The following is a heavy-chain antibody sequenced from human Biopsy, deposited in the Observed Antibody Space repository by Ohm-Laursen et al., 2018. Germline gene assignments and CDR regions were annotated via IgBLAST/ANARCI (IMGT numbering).Heavy chain of an antibody. Sequence: GSLRLSCAASGVTLRGNAMNWARQAPGKGLKWVSFFSAISSYIYYADSVKGRFTVSRDNTKNTLYLQMNSLRAADTAIYFCATELLPPGVGGPWLDSWGQGTPVTVSS. D-gene: IGHD3-10*01. CDR1: GVTLRGNA. J-gene: IGHJ5*01. CDR2: FSAISSYI. V-gene: IGHV3-21*06. CDR3: ATELLPPGVGGPWLDS.